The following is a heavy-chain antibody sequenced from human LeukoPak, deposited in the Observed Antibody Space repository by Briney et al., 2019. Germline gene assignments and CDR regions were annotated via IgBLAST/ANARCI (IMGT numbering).Heavy chain of an antibody. CDR2: IFPILGIP. D-gene: IGHD2-15*01. CDR3: ARVPPPPYCSGRSCYSEYYFDY. Sequence: GASVKVSCKASGGTFSSYAISWVRQAPGQGLEWMGRIFPILGIPNYAQKFQGRVTITADKSTSTAYMELSSLRSEDTAVYYCARVPPPPYCSGRSCYSEYYFDYWGQGTLVTVSS. CDR1: GGTFSSYA. V-gene: IGHV1-69*04. J-gene: IGHJ4*02.